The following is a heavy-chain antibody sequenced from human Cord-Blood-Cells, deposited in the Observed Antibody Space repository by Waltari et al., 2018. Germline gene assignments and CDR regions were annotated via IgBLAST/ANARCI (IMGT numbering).Heavy chain of an antibody. CDR1: GFTVSSNY. J-gene: IGHJ6*03. CDR2: IYSGSST. Sequence: EVQLVESGGGLIQPGGSLRLSCAASGFTVSSNYMSWVRQAPGKGLEWVSVIYSGSSTDYADSAKGRFTISRDNSKNTLYLQMNSLRAEDTAVYYCARGYYDSSGYYYYYYYYMDVWGKGTTVTVSS. CDR3: ARGYYDSSGYYYYYYYYMDV. D-gene: IGHD3-22*01. V-gene: IGHV3-53*01.